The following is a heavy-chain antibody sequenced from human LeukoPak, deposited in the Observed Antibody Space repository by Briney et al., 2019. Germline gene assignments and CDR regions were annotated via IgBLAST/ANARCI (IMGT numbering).Heavy chain of an antibody. V-gene: IGHV4-59*10. CDR2: IYTSGST. CDR1: GGSFSGYY. CDR3: AISLGYCSSTSCYWDDY. Sequence: SETLSLTCAVYGGSFSGYYWSWIRQPAGKGLEWIGRIYTSGSTNYNPSLKSRVTMSVDTSKNQFSLKLSSVTAADTAVYYCAISLGYCSSTSCYWDDYWGQGTLVTVSS. D-gene: IGHD2-2*01. J-gene: IGHJ4*02.